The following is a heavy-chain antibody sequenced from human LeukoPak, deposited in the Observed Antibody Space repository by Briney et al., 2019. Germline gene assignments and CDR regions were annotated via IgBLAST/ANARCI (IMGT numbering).Heavy chain of an antibody. D-gene: IGHD5-24*01. V-gene: IGHV3-48*01. CDR2: IGISSGNT. CDR3: AREYKYAFDN. Sequence: PGGSLRLSCAASGFTYSAYSMNWVRQAPGKGLEWISYIGISSGNTKYADSVKGRFTISGDKAKNSLYLQMNSLRVEDTAVYYCAREYKYAFDNWGQGTLVTVSS. CDR1: GFTYSAYS. J-gene: IGHJ4*02.